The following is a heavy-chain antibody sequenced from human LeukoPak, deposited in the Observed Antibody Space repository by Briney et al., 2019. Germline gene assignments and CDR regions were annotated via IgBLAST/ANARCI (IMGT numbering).Heavy chain of an antibody. D-gene: IGHD2-2*01. V-gene: IGHV1-69*13. CDR3: ARDCSSTSCYGYYYYGMDV. Sequence: SVKVSCKASGYTFTSYGISWVRQAPGQGLEWMGGIIPIFGTANYAQKFQGRVTITADESTSTAYMELSSLRPEDTAVYYCARDCSSTSCYGYYYYGMDVWGQGTTVTVSS. CDR1: GYTFTSYG. J-gene: IGHJ6*02. CDR2: IIPIFGTA.